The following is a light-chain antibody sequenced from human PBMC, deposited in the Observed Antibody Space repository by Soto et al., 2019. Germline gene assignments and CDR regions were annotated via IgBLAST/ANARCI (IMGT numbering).Light chain of an antibody. CDR3: GSYAGGNTFV. V-gene: IGLV2-8*01. CDR1: SSDVGGYNY. CDR2: EVT. Sequence: QSVLTQSPSASGSPGQSVTMSCIGTSSDVGGYNYVSWYQHHPGKAPKLIIYEVTKRPSGVPDRFSGSRSGTTASLTVSGLQAEDEADYYCGSYAGGNTFVFGTGTKVTVL. J-gene: IGLJ1*01.